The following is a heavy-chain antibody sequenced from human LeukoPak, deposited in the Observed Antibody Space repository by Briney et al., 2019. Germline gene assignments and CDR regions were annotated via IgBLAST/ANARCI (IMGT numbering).Heavy chain of an antibody. V-gene: IGHV4-59*01. D-gene: IGHD3-10*01. CDR1: GGSISSYY. CDR3: ARAGGYAYYYGSGSYYYYYMDV. CDR2: IYYSGST. J-gene: IGHJ6*03. Sequence: SETLSLTCTVSGGSISSYYWSWIRQPPGKGLEWIGYIYYSGSTNYNPSLKSRVTISVDTSKNQFSLKLSSVTAADTAVYYCARAGGYAYYYGSGSYYYYYMDVWGKGTTVTISS.